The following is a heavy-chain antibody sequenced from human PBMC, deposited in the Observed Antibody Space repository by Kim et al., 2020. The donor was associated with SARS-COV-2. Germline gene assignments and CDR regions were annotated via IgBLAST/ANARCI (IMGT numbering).Heavy chain of an antibody. Sequence: ASVKVSCKASGYTFTNYYMHWVRRAPGQGLEWMGIINPSGGSTSYAQKFQGRVTMTSDTSTSTVYIDLSSLRSEDTAVYYCARDEVAVAGGGNFDYWGQGTLVTVSS. CDR3: ARDEVAVAGGGNFDY. CDR1: GYTFTNYY. V-gene: IGHV1-46*01. D-gene: IGHD6-19*01. J-gene: IGHJ4*02. CDR2: INPSGGST.